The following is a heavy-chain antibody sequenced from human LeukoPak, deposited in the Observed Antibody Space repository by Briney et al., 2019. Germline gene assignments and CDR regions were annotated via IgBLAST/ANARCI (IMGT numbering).Heavy chain of an antibody. D-gene: IGHD3-22*01. V-gene: IGHV5-51*01. CDR1: GYSFTSWR. CDR3: ARRGLEYYFNNIGYKGDDGFDI. CDR2: IYPGDSDT. Sequence: GESLKISCKGSGYSFTSWRIGWVRQMPGKGLEWMGTIYPGDSDTRYSQPFQGQVTISVDRSISTAYLQWNTLKPSDTAMYYCARRGLEYYFNNIGYKGDDGFDIWGQGTMVTVSS. J-gene: IGHJ3*02.